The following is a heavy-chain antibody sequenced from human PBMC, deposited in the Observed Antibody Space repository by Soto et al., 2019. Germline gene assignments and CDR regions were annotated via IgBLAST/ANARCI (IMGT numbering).Heavy chain of an antibody. CDR2: IYSRGDT. V-gene: IGHV4-4*07. Sequence: SETLSLTCSVSGGSMRSYYWNWLRQPAGKGLEWIGRIYSRGDTNYNPSVKSRVTMSVDTSKNEFSLRLNSVTAADTAVYYCAGIGEDVYYGMDVWGQGTTVTV. CDR1: GGSMRSYY. J-gene: IGHJ6*02. D-gene: IGHD2-21*01. CDR3: AGIGEDVYYGMDV.